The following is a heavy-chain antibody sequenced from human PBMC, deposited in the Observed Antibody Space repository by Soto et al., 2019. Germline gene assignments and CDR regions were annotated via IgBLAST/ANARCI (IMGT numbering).Heavy chain of an antibody. Sequence: QVQLVQSGAEVKKPGSSVKVSCKASGVTFSSETISWVRQAPGQGLEWVGGIIPLFGTANYAQKFQGRVTFTADEATSTLYIELFSLLSDGMAVYYCATELGYIAASPFDSWGQGTLGSVSS. CDR2: IIPLFGTA. D-gene: IGHD2-15*01. J-gene: IGHJ4*02. V-gene: IGHV1-69*01. CDR3: ATELGYIAASPFDS. CDR1: GVTFSSET.